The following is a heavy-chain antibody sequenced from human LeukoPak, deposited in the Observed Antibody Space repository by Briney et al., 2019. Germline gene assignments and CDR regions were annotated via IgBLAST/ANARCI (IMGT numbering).Heavy chain of an antibody. J-gene: IGHJ4*02. V-gene: IGHV1-2*02. CDR1: GYTFTGYY. Sequence: GASVKVSCKASGYTFTGYYMHWVRQAPGQGLEWMGWINPNSGGTNYAQKFQGRVTMTRDTSISTAYMELSRLRSDDTAVYYCARGASGYSGYEYFDYWGQGTLVTVSS. D-gene: IGHD5-12*01. CDR3: ARGASGYSGYEYFDY. CDR2: INPNSGGT.